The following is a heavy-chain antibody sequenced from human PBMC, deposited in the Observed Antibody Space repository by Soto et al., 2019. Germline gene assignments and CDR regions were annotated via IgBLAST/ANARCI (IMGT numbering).Heavy chain of an antibody. J-gene: IGHJ4*02. V-gene: IGHV4-34*01. CDR3: ARGRFRAAAAAPFDY. Sequence: PSETLSLTCAVYGGSFSGYYWSWIRQPPGKGLEWIGEINHSGSTNYNPSLKSRVTISVDTSKNQFSLKLSSVTAADTAVYYCARGRFRAAAAAPFDYWGQGXLVTVYS. CDR1: GGSFSGYY. CDR2: INHSGST. D-gene: IGHD6-13*01.